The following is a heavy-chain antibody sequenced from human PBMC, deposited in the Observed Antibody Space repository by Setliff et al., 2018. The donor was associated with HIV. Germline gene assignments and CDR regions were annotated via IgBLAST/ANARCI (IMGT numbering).Heavy chain of an antibody. CDR2: IYDSGKT. CDR1: GGSISSIGYS. D-gene: IGHD6-13*01. V-gene: IGHV4-30-2*01. J-gene: IGHJ5*02. Sequence: ASETLSLTCAVSGGSISSIGYSWSWIRQPPGEGLEWIGYIYDSGKTKYNPSLKSRVTISIDKSKNHFSLKLSSVTAADTAVYYCASQFTSSWVYNWFDPWGQGTLVTVSS. CDR3: ASQFTSSWVYNWFDP.